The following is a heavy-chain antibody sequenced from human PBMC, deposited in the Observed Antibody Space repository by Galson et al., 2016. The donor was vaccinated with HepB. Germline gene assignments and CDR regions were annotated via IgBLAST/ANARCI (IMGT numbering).Heavy chain of an antibody. V-gene: IGHV1-69*11. CDR3: ARARLGPWPSDH. D-gene: IGHD1-26*01. CDR2: IIPGLGTL. Sequence: SVKVSCKASGGTFSNYVVSWVRQAPGQGLEWMGRIIPGLGTLNYGQKYQDRVTITADESTSTAYMELSDVTSQDTADYYCARARLGPWPSDHWGQGTQVTVAS. J-gene: IGHJ5*02. CDR1: GGTFSNYV.